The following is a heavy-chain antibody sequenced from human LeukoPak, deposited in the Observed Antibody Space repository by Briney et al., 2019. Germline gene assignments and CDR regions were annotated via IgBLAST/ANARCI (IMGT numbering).Heavy chain of an antibody. CDR2: VNPNSGGT. V-gene: IGHV1-2*02. D-gene: IGHD3-10*01. J-gene: IGHJ4*02. CDR3: AREGITMVRGVPNYFDY. CDR1: GYTFTGYY. Sequence: GASVKVSCKASGYTFTGYYMHWVRQAPGQGLEWMGWVNPNSGGTNYAQKFQGRVTMTRDTSISTAYMELSRLRSDDTAVYYCAREGITMVRGVPNYFDYWGQGTLVTVSS.